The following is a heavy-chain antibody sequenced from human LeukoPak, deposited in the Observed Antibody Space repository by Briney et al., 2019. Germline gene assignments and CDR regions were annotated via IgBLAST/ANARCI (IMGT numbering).Heavy chain of an antibody. CDR2: FYHSGST. V-gene: IGHV4-59*01. D-gene: IGHD1-1*01. J-gene: IGHJ4*02. CDR3: ASASNWLHFDS. CDR1: HGSISSFY. Sequence: SETLSLTCTVSHGSISSFYWSWIRQPPGKGLEWIGSFYHSGSTNYNPSLKSRVTISADTSKNQLFLKLNSVTAADTAVYSCASASNWLHFDSWGQGTLVTVSS.